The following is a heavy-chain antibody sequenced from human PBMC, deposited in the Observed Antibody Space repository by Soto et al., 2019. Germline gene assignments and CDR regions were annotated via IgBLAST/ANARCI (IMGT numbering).Heavy chain of an antibody. CDR3: VKGRGRRGGWDY. Sequence: EVQLLESGGGLVQPGGSLRLSCEASGFTFNNYAMHWVRQAPGKGLEWVSAISSSAVTTYYTDSVKGRFTISRDNSKNTLYLQMNSLRAEGTALYYCVKGRGRRGGWDYWGQGTLVTVSS. D-gene: IGHD3-16*01. CDR2: ISSSAVTT. CDR1: GFTFNNYA. V-gene: IGHV3-23*01. J-gene: IGHJ4*02.